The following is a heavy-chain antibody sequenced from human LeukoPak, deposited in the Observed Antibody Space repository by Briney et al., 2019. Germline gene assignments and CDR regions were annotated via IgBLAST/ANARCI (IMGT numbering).Heavy chain of an antibody. Sequence: SETLSLTCTVSGYSISSGYYWGWIRQPPGKGLEWIGSIYHSGSTYYNPSLKSRVTISVDTSKNQFSLKLSSVTAADTAVYYCASPDWYYWGQGTLVTVSS. V-gene: IGHV4-38-2*02. CDR2: IYHSGST. CDR1: GYSISSGYY. D-gene: IGHD1-14*01. J-gene: IGHJ4*02. CDR3: ASPDWYY.